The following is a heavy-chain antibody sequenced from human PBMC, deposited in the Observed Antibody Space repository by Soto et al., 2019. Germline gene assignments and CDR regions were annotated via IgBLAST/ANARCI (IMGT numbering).Heavy chain of an antibody. CDR1: GFTFSSYW. CDR3: AYDSSGQTGLLIDY. J-gene: IGHJ4*01. V-gene: IGHV3-74*01. CDR2: INSDGSST. D-gene: IGHD3-22*01. Sequence: EVQLVESGGGLVQPGGSLRLSCAASGFTFSSYWMHWVRQAPGKGLVWVSRINSDGSSTSYADSVKGRFTISRDNAKNPMYLHMNSLIAEDTAVYYCAYDSSGQTGLLIDYWGHGTLFTVSS.